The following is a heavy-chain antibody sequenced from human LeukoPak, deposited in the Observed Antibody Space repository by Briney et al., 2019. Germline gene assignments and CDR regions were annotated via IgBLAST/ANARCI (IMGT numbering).Heavy chain of an antibody. J-gene: IGHJ6*03. CDR2: INPSGGST. CDR3: AREFYYYYYMDV. Sequence: ASVKVSCKASGYTLTSYYMHWVRQAPGQGLEWMGIINPSGGSTSYAQKFQGRVTMTRDMSTSTVYMELSSLRSEDTAVYYCAREFYYYYYMDVWGKGTTVTVSS. CDR1: GYTLTSYY. V-gene: IGHV1-46*01.